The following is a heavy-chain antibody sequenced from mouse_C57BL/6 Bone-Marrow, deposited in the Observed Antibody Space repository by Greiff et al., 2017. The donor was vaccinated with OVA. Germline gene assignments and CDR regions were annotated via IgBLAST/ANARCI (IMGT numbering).Heavy chain of an antibody. Sequence: QVQLQQPGAEMVKPGASVKVSCKASGYTFTSYWMHWVKQRPGQGLEWVGRIYPSDCDTYYKQKFKGKATVTVDKSSSTAYMQLSSLTSEDSAVYYCAIPYGNYGYFDVWGTGTTVTVSS. V-gene: IGHV1-74*01. D-gene: IGHD2-1*01. CDR1: GYTFTSYW. CDR3: AIPYGNYGYFDV. CDR2: IYPSDCDT. J-gene: IGHJ1*03.